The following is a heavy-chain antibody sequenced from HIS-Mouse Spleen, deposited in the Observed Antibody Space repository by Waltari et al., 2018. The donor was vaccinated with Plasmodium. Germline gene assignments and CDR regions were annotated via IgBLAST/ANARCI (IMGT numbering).Heavy chain of an antibody. Sequence: QVQLVASGGCVVQPGRSLSLSCSASGFPFRRYPLHWVRQAPGKGLEWVAVISYDGSNKYYADSVKGRFTISRDNSKNTLYLQMNSRRAEDTAVYYCARGRVADYWGQGTLVTVSS. CDR2: ISYDGSNK. V-gene: IGHV3-30-3*01. CDR1: GFPFRRYP. J-gene: IGHJ4*02. CDR3: ARGRVADY. D-gene: IGHD2-15*01.